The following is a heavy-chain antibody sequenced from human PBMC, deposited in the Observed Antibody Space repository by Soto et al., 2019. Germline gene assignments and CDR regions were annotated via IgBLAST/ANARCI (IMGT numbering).Heavy chain of an antibody. Sequence: SETLSLTCAVYGGSFSGYYWSWIRQPPGKGLEWIGEINHSGSTNYNPSLKSRVTISVDTSKNQFSLKLSSVTAADTAVYYCARLRRRGVIIPAPLDYWGQGTLVTVS. J-gene: IGHJ4*02. CDR2: INHSGST. V-gene: IGHV4-34*01. CDR3: ARLRRRGVIIPAPLDY. CDR1: GGSFSGYY. D-gene: IGHD3-10*01.